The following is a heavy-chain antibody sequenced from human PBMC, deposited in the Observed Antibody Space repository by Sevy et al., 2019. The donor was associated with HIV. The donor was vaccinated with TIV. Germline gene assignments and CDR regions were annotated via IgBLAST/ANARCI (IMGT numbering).Heavy chain of an antibody. J-gene: IGHJ6*02. Sequence: GVSLRLSCTTSGFTFGDYAMSWVRQAPGKGLDWVGLIRSKTFGGTTEYAASVKGRFSISRDDSKNIAYLQMNSLKNEDTAAYYCTRIRGTISPLYYFGMDVWGQGTTVTVSS. D-gene: IGHD3-10*01. CDR2: IRSKTFGGTT. CDR3: TRIRGTISPLYYFGMDV. V-gene: IGHV3-49*04. CDR1: GFTFGDYA.